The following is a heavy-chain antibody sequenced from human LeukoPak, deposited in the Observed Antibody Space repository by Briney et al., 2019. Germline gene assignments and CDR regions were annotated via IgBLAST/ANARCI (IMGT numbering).Heavy chain of an antibody. J-gene: IGHJ4*02. CDR1: GYTFTSYY. Sequence: ASVKVSCNASGYTFTSYYMHRVRQAPGQGLEWMGIINSSGGSTSYAQKFQGRVTMTRDTSTSTVYMELSSLRSEDTAVYYCAVVVSDYYFDYWGQGTLVPVSS. CDR3: AVVVSDYYFDY. D-gene: IGHD2-2*01. V-gene: IGHV1-46*01. CDR2: INSSGGST.